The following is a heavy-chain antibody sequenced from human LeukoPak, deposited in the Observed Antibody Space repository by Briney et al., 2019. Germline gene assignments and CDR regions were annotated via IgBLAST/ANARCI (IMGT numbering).Heavy chain of an antibody. J-gene: IGHJ4*02. CDR2: ISYDGSNK. D-gene: IGHD2-8*01. CDR1: GFTFSSYG. Sequence: GSLRLSCAASGFTFSSYGMHWVRQAPGKGLEWVAVISYDGSNKYYADSVKGRFTISRDNSKNTLYLQMNSLRAGDTAVYYCAKDTGSWSPDYWGQGTLVTVSS. CDR3: AKDTGSWSPDY. V-gene: IGHV3-30*18.